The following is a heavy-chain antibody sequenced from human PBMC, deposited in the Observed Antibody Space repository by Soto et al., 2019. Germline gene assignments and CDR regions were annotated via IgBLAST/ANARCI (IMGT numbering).Heavy chain of an antibody. CDR3: AWSSLSLSDSANPPLFAY. D-gene: IGHD2-15*01. Sequence: ASVKVSCKASGYTITSYYMHWVRQAPGQGLEWKGWINPNSGGTNYAQKFQGWVTMTRDTSISTAYMELSRLRSDDTAVYYCAWSSLSLSDSANPPLFAYWGRGTLVTGSS. V-gene: IGHV1-2*04. CDR1: GYTITSYY. J-gene: IGHJ4*02. CDR2: INPNSGGT.